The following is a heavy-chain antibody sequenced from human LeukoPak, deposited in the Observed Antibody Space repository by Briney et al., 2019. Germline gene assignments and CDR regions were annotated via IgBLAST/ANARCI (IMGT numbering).Heavy chain of an antibody. CDR1: GGSISSYY. CDR2: IHASGST. D-gene: IGHD3-22*01. Sequence: PSETLSLTCTVSGGSISSYYWSWIRQPAGKGLEWIGRIHASGSTNYSPSLKSRVTMSVDTSKNQFSLKLSSVTAADTAVYYCARDRYYYDSSARYFDYWGQGTLVTVSS. J-gene: IGHJ4*02. CDR3: ARDRYYYDSSARYFDY. V-gene: IGHV4-4*07.